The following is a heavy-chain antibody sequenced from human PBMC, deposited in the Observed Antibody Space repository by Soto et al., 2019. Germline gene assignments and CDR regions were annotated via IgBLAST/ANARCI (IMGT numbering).Heavy chain of an antibody. CDR1: GFTFSSYA. V-gene: IGHV3-23*01. Sequence: GGSLRLSCAASGFTFSSYAMSWVRQAPGKGLEWVSAISGSGGSTYYADSVKGRFTISRDNSKNTLYLQMNSLRAEDTAVYYCAKDSYTVDILTGYHYYFDYWGQGTLVTVSS. CDR2: ISGSGGST. CDR3: AKDSYTVDILTGYHYYFDY. J-gene: IGHJ4*02. D-gene: IGHD3-9*01.